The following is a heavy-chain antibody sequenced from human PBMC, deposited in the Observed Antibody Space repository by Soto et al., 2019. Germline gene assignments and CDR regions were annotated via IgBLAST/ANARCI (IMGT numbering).Heavy chain of an antibody. Sequence: GESLKISCNGSGYSLTSYWISWVRQMPWKGLEWMGRIDPSDSYTNYSPSFQGHVTISADKSISTAYLQWSSLKASDTAMYYCARHNDFWSGTVPSAYGMDVWGQGTTVTVSS. D-gene: IGHD3-3*01. CDR1: GYSLTSYW. V-gene: IGHV5-10-1*01. J-gene: IGHJ6*02. CDR3: ARHNDFWSGTVPSAYGMDV. CDR2: IDPSDSYT.